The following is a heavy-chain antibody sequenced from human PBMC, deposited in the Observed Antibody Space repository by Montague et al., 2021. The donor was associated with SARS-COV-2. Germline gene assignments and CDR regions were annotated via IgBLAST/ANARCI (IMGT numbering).Heavy chain of an antibody. J-gene: IGHJ6*03. CDR3: AGLRDGVVPSPILGVGPFYSYYYMDV. Sequence: SETLSLTCAVHGSSFSGYYWNWIRQSPGKGLEWIGEINHGGSTKFSPSLKGRLTISTDTSKNQFSLKLTSVAAADTAVYYCAGLRDGVVPSPILGVGPFYSYYYMDVWGRGTPVTVSS. D-gene: IGHD3-10*01. CDR1: GSSFSGYY. CDR2: INHGGST. V-gene: IGHV4-34*01.